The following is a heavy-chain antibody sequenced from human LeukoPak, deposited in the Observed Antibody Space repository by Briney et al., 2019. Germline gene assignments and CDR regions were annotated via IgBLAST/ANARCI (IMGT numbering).Heavy chain of an antibody. Sequence: ASVKVSCKASGYTFTSYYMHWVRQAPGQGLEWMGIIYPSGGSTSYAQKFQGRVTMTRYMSTSTVHMELSSLRSEDTAVYYCARDPLRFLEGPFYYFDYWGQGTLVTVSS. V-gene: IGHV1-46*01. D-gene: IGHD3-3*01. J-gene: IGHJ4*02. CDR2: IYPSGGST. CDR1: GYTFTSYY. CDR3: ARDPLRFLEGPFYYFDY.